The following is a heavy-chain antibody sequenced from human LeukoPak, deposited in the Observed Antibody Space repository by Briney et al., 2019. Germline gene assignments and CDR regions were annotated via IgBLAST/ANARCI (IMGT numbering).Heavy chain of an antibody. V-gene: IGHV4-34*01. J-gene: IGHJ3*02. CDR1: GGSFSGYY. Sequence: PSETLSLTCAVYGGSFSGYYWSWIRQPPGKGLEWIGEINHSGSTNYNPSLKSRVTISVDTSKNQFSLKLSSVTAEDTAVYYCARGRRYCSSTSCYRSPRYAFDIRGQGTMVTVSS. D-gene: IGHD2-2*02. CDR2: INHSGST. CDR3: ARGRRYCSSTSCYRSPRYAFDI.